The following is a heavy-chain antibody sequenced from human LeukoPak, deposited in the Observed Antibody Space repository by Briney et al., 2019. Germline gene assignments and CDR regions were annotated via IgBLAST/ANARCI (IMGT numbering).Heavy chain of an antibody. J-gene: IGHJ6*02. V-gene: IGHV3-30-3*01. CDR1: GFTFSSYT. D-gene: IGHD4-23*01. CDR2: ISYDGSNI. CDR3: ARDAVVTRWARDYYYGMDV. Sequence: GGSLRLSCAASGFTFSSYTMHWVRQAPGKGLEWVTTISYDGSNIYYADSVKGRFTVSRDNSKSTLFLQMNSLRAEDTAVYYCARDAVVTRWARDYYYGMDVWGQGTTVTVSS.